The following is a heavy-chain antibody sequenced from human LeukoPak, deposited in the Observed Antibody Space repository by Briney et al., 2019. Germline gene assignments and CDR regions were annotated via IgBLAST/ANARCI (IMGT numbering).Heavy chain of an antibody. Sequence: ASVKVSCKASGYTFISYDINWVRQATGQGLEWMGWMNPNSGNTGYAQKFQGRVTMTRNTSISTAYMELSSLRSEDKAVYYCARSSPSKGFDYWGQGTLVTVSS. CDR1: GYTFISYD. CDR3: ARSSPSKGFDY. D-gene: IGHD2/OR15-2a*01. J-gene: IGHJ4*02. CDR2: MNPNSGNT. V-gene: IGHV1-8*01.